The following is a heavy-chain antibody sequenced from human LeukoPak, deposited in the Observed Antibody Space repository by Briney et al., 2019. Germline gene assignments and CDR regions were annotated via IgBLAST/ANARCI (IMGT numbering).Heavy chain of an antibody. V-gene: IGHV1-18*01. CDR1: GGTFSSYA. D-gene: IGHD3-3*01. Sequence: ASVKVSCKASGGTFSSYAISWVRQAPGQGLEWMGWISAYNGNTNYAQKLQGRVTMTTDTSTSTAYMELRSLRSDDTAVYYCARGTYYDFWSGYYRDNWFDPWGQGTLVTVSS. CDR3: ARGTYYDFWSGYYRDNWFDP. J-gene: IGHJ5*02. CDR2: ISAYNGNT.